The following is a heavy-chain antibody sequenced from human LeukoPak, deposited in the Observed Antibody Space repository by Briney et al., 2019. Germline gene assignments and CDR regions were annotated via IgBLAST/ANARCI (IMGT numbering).Heavy chain of an antibody. D-gene: IGHD3-22*01. CDR1: GCSISRGGYC. J-gene: IGHJ4*02. Sequence: SQTLSLSCTVSGCSISRGGYCWSWVRPQPGKGLEWIRYIYYSGRTYYVPSLKSRVTISVDTSKNQVSLKLSSVIAADTAVYYWAREGYYYDSSGYYGAYYFDYWGQGTLVTVSS. CDR3: AREGYYYDSSGYYGAYYFDY. CDR2: IYYSGRT. V-gene: IGHV4-31*03.